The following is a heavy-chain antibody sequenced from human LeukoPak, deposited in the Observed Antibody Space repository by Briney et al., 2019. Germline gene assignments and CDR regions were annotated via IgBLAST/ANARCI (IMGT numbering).Heavy chain of an antibody. CDR1: GFTFSSYG. J-gene: IGHJ6*03. V-gene: IGHV3-30*02. Sequence: GGSLRLSCVASGFTFSSYGMHWVRQAPGKGLEWVAFIRFDGSNKYYAGSVKGRFTISRDNSKNTLYLQMNSLRAEDTAVYYCARDAPRRYYDSSGYYPMDVWGKGTTVTVSS. CDR3: ARDAPRRYYDSSGYYPMDV. D-gene: IGHD3-22*01. CDR2: IRFDGSNK.